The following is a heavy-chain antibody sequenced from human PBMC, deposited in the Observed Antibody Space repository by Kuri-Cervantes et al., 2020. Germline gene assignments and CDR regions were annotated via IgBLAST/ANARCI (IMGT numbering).Heavy chain of an antibody. CDR3: ATLCGGDCYSTQADWFDP. D-gene: IGHD2-21*02. J-gene: IGHJ5*02. CDR1: GFTFSSYW. V-gene: IGHV3-74*01. CDR2: IKSDGSIT. Sequence: GGSLRLSCAASGFTFSSYWMHWVRQAPGRGLVCVSRIKSDGSITIYADSVKGRFTTSRDDAKNSLFLQMNSLRAEDTAVYYCATLCGGDCYSTQADWFDPWGQGTLVTVSS.